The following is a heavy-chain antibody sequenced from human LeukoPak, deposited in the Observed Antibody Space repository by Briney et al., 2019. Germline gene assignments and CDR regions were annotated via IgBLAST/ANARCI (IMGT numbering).Heavy chain of an antibody. CDR1: GGSISSGDYY. CDR2: IYYSGST. V-gene: IGHV4-30-4*08. J-gene: IGHJ4*02. Sequence: SETLSLICTVSGGSISSGDYYWSWIRQPPGKGLEWIGYIYYSGSTYYNPSLKSRVTISVDTSKNQFSLKLSSVTAADTAVYYCARGFEYYFDYWGQGTLVTVSS. CDR3: ARGFEYYFDY.